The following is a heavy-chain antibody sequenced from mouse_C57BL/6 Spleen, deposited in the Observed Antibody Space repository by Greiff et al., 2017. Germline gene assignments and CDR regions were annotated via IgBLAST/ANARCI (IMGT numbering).Heavy chain of an antibody. CDR2: FTMYSDAT. CDR1: YFAFMASA. J-gene: IGHJ1*03. Sequence: LQQSGAELVRPGSSVKLSCKDSYFAFMASAMHWVKQRPGHGLEWIGSFTMYSDATEYSENFKGKATLTANTSSSTAYMELSRLTSEDSAFYCCAINTVIEGGYFDVWGTGTTVTVSS. CDR3: AINTVIEGGYFDV. V-gene: IGHV1-49*01. D-gene: IGHD1-1*01.